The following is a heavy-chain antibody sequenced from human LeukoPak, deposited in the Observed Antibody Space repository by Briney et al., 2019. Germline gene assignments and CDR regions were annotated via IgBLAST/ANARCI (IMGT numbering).Heavy chain of an antibody. J-gene: IGHJ6*02. D-gene: IGHD3-10*01. CDR2: SSAYNGNT. Sequence: ASVKVSCKASGYTFTSSGISWVRQAPGQGLEWMGWSSAYNGNTNYAQKLQGRVTMTTDTSTSTAYMELRSLRSDDTAVYYCARDSNTYYYGSGSPTYYYYYGMDVCGQGTTVTVSS. CDR1: GYTFTSSG. V-gene: IGHV1-18*01. CDR3: ARDSNTYYYGSGSPTYYYYYGMDV.